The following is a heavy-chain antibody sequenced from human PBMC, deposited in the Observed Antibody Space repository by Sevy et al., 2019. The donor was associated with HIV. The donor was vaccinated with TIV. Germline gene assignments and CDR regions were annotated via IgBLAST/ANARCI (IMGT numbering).Heavy chain of an antibody. CDR2: ISGSSNYI. CDR1: SFTFTTFA. CDR3: ARSGLAWDAFDI. D-gene: IGHD6-19*01. Sequence: GGSPRLSCTTSSFTFTTFAMNWVRQSPGKGLEWVSYISGSSNYIYYADSVKGRFTISRDNAKNSLYLQMTSLRGEDTAVYYCARSGLAWDAFDIWGRGTMVTVSS. V-gene: IGHV3-21*06. J-gene: IGHJ3*02.